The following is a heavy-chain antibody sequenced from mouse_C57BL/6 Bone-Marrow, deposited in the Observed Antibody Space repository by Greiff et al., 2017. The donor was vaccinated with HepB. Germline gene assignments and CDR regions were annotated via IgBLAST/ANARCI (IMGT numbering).Heavy chain of an antibody. D-gene: IGHD1-1*01. V-gene: IGHV1-76*01. CDR3: ARVYGSSSAWVAY. Sequence: QVQLQQSGAELVRPGASVKLSCKASGYTFTDYYINWVKQRPGQGLEWIARIYPGSGNTYYNEKFKGKATLTAEKSSSTAYMQLSSLTSEDSAVYCCARVYGSSSAWVAYWGQGTLVTVSA. CDR1: GYTFTDYY. J-gene: IGHJ3*01. CDR2: IYPGSGNT.